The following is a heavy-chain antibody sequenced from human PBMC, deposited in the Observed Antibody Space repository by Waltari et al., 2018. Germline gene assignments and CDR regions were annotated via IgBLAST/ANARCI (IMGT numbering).Heavy chain of an antibody. CDR3: ARGVTMVQGVFYFDY. D-gene: IGHD3-10*01. J-gene: IGHJ4*02. CDR1: GGSFSGYY. Sequence: QVQLQQWGAGLLKPSETLSLTCAVYGGSFSGYYWSWIRQPPGKGLEWIGEINHSGSTNSNPSLKSRVTISVDTSKNQFSLKLSSVTAADTAVYYCARGVTMVQGVFYFDYWGQGTLVTVSS. V-gene: IGHV4-34*01. CDR2: INHSGST.